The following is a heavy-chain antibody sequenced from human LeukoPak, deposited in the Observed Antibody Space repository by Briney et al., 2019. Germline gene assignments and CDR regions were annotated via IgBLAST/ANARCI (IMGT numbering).Heavy chain of an antibody. V-gene: IGHV4-59*01. CDR2: IYYNGDT. CDR1: GGSINNYY. CDR3: ARIQYNGGESFDS. J-gene: IGHJ4*02. D-gene: IGHD4-11*01. Sequence: SETLSLTCSGSGGSINNYYWSWVRQPPGKVLEWVGYIYYNGDTDYNPSLRSRVTMSVDTSKNQFFLNLRSVTAADTAVYYCARIQYNGGESFDSWGQGALVTVSS.